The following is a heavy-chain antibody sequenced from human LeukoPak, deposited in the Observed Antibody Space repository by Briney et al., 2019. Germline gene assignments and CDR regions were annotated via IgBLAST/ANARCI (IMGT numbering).Heavy chain of an antibody. CDR3: ARSNHYYDSSGYFR. CDR2: ISSSSSYI. V-gene: IGHV3-21*01. CDR1: GFTFSSYS. D-gene: IGHD3-22*01. J-gene: IGHJ4*02. Sequence: GGSLRLPCAASGFTFSSYSMNWVRQAPGKGLEWVSSISSSSSYIYYADSVKGRFTISRDNAKNSLYLQMNSLRAEDTAVYYCARSNHYYDSSGYFRWGQGTLVTVSS.